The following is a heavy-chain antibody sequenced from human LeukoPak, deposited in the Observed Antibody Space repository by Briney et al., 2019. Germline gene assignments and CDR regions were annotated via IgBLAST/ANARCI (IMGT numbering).Heavy chain of an antibody. D-gene: IGHD6-19*01. CDR2: ISGSGGST. CDR1: GFTFSSYA. Sequence: PGGSLRPSCAASGFTFSSYAMSWVRQAPGKGLEWVSAISGSGGSTYYADSVKGRFTISRDNAKNSLYLQMNSLRAEDTAVYYCARVQWLTTGYYMDVWGKGTTVTVSS. J-gene: IGHJ6*03. CDR3: ARVQWLTTGYYMDV. V-gene: IGHV3-23*01.